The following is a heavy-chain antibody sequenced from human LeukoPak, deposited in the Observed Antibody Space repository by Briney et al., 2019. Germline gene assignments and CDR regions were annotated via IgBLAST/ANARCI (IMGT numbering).Heavy chain of an antibody. CDR2: ISYDGSNK. Sequence: GGSLRLSCAASGFTFSNYGMHWVRQAPGKGLEWVAVISYDGSNKYYADSVKGRFTISIDNSKNTLYLQMNSLRAEDTAVYYCAKGHYMDVWGKGTTVTVSS. CDR3: AKGHYMDV. CDR1: GFTFSNYG. V-gene: IGHV3-30*18. J-gene: IGHJ6*03.